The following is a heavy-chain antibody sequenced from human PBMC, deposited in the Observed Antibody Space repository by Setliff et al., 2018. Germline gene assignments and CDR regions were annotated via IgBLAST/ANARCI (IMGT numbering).Heavy chain of an antibody. V-gene: IGHV4-59*02. J-gene: IGHJ4*02. CDR2: INYSGST. Sequence: SSETLSLTCSVSGGAVSGDYWTWIRQPPGKGLEHIGYINYSGSTNYNPSLKSRVTISGDTSKNQVSLRLSSVTAADTAVYYCARTGTYRYFDYWGQGALVTVSS. CDR1: GGAVSGDY. D-gene: IGHD1-1*01. CDR3: ARTGTYRYFDY.